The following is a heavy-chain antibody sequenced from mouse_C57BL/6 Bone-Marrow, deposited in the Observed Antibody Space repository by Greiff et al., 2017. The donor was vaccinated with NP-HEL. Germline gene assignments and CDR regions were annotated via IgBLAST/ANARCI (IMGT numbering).Heavy chain of an antibody. J-gene: IGHJ3*01. Sequence: QVQLKQPGAELVKPGASVKLSCKASGYTFTSYWMHWVKQRPGRGLEWIGRIDPNSGGTKYNEKFKSKATLTVDKPSSTADMQLSSLTSEDSAVYYCARRGLAWFAYWAKGLWSLSLQ. CDR2: IDPNSGGT. V-gene: IGHV1-72*01. D-gene: IGHD3-3*01. CDR3: ARRGLAWFAY. CDR1: GYTFTSYW.